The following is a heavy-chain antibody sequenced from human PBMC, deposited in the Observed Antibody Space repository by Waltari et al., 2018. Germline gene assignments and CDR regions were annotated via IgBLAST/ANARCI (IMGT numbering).Heavy chain of an antibody. J-gene: IGHJ4*02. CDR3: ARGSIMIPFDS. D-gene: IGHD3-16*01. CDR2: LYYGGRT. Sequence: QLQLQESGPGLVKPSETLSLSCTVSDGSISRSNYYWGWIRQSPGKGLEWIGCLYYGGRTYYNPSLESRVTISVDTSKNELSLRLSSVTAADTAVYYCARGSIMIPFDSWGQGTRVAVSS. V-gene: IGHV4-39*07. CDR1: DGSISRSNYY.